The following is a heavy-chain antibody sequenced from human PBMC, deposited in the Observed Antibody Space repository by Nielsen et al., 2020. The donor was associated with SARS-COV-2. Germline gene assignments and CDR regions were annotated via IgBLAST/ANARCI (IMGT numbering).Heavy chain of an antibody. Sequence: VRQAPGKGLEWVSLISGDGGSTYYADSVKGRFTISRDISKNSLYLQMNSLRTEDTALYYCAKDMSPEYCSGGSCYWGGYYYYYYGMDVWGQGTTATVSS. J-gene: IGHJ6*02. CDR3: AKDMSPEYCSGGSCYWGGYYYYYYGMDV. V-gene: IGHV3-43*02. D-gene: IGHD2-15*01. CDR2: ISGDGGST.